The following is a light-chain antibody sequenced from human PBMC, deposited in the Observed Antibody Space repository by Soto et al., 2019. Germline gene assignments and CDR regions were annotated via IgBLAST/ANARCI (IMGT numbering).Light chain of an antibody. CDR3: QRYDDWPLT. CDR2: GAS. V-gene: IGKV3D-15*01. J-gene: IGKJ4*01. CDR1: QSVSSN. Sequence: EIVMTQSPATLSVSPGERATLSCRASQSVSSNLAWYQQKPGQAPRLLIYGASTRATGIPARFSGSGSGTDFTLTITSLQSEDFALYYCQRYDDWPLTFGGGTKVDIK.